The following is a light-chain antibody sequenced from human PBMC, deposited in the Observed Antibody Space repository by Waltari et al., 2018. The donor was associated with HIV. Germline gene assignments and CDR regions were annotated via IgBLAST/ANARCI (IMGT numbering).Light chain of an antibody. Sequence: IVITQSPATLSVSPGVRATLPCRASQSVSSNLAWYQQKPGQAPRLLIYGASSRATGIPARFSGSGSGTEFTLTISSLQSEDFAVYYCQQYNNVPPSGRTFGQGTKLEIK. CDR3: QQYNNVPPSGRT. CDR2: GAS. V-gene: IGKV3-15*01. CDR1: QSVSSN. J-gene: IGKJ2*02.